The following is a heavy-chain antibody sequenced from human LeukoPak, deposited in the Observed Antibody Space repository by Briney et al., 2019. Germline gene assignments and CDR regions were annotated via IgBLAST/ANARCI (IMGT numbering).Heavy chain of an antibody. Sequence: PGGSLRLSCAASGFTFSSYAMSWVRQAPGKGLEWVSAISGSGGSTYYADSVKGRFTISRDNSKNTLYLQMNSLRAEDTAVYYCAKVLSTHYYDSSGYYPFDYWGQGTLVTVSS. V-gene: IGHV3-23*01. CDR1: GFTFSSYA. D-gene: IGHD3-22*01. CDR3: AKVLSTHYYDSSGYYPFDY. J-gene: IGHJ4*02. CDR2: ISGSGGST.